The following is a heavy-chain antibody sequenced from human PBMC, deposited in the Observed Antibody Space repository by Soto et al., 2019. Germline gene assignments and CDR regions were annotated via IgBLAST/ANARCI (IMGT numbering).Heavy chain of an antibody. D-gene: IGHD1-26*01. V-gene: IGHV3-48*03. CDR2: ISSSGSTI. CDR1: GFTFSSYE. J-gene: IGHJ6*02. CDR3: ARGPLETYSRSYYYYYGMDV. Sequence: GGSLRLSCAASGFTFSSYEMNWVSQAPGKGLEWVSYISSSGSTIYYADSVKGRFTISRDNAKNSLYLQMNSLSAEDTAVYYCARGPLETYSRSYYYYYGMDVWGQGTTVTVSS.